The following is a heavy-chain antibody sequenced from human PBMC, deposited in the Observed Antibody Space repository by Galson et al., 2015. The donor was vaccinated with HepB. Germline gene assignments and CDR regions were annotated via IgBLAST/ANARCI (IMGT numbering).Heavy chain of an antibody. Sequence: SETLSLTCTVSGGSISSSSYYWGWIRQPPGKGLEWIGSIYYSGSTYYNPSLKSRVTISVDTSKNQFSLKLSSVTAADTAVYYCARAPIVVVPAAIRGGAFDIWGQGTMATVSS. D-gene: IGHD2-2*02. V-gene: IGHV4-39*01. J-gene: IGHJ3*02. CDR3: ARAPIVVVPAAIRGGAFDI. CDR1: GGSISSSSYY. CDR2: IYYSGST.